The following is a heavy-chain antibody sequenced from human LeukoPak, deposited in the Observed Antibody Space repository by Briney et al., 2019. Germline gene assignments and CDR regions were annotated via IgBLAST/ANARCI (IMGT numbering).Heavy chain of an antibody. CDR1: GFTFSSYG. V-gene: IGHV3-48*02. CDR2: ISSSSSTI. D-gene: IGHD5-18*01. Sequence: PGGSLRLSCAASGFTFSSYGMNWVRQAPGKGLEWVSYISSSSSTIYYADSVKGRFTISRDNAKNSLYLQMNSLRDEDTAVYYCARDRAAMGRNWFDPWGQGTLVTVSS. CDR3: ARDRAAMGRNWFDP. J-gene: IGHJ5*02.